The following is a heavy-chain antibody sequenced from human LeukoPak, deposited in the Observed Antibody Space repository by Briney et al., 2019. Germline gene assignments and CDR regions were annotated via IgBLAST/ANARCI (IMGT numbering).Heavy chain of an antibody. D-gene: IGHD3-3*01. Sequence: ASVKVSCKASGYTFTSYGISWVRQAPGQGLEWMGWISAYNGNTNYAQKLQGRFTMTTDTSTSTAYMELRSLRSDDTAVYYCARGFYDFWSGYYNADNWFDPWGQGTLVTVSS. V-gene: IGHV1-18*01. J-gene: IGHJ5*02. CDR3: ARGFYDFWSGYYNADNWFDP. CDR1: GYTFTSYG. CDR2: ISAYNGNT.